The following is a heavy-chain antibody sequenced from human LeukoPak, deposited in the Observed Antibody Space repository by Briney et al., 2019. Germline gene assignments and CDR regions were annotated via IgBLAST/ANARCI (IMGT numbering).Heavy chain of an antibody. J-gene: IGHJ3*02. CDR1: GFTFSSYW. CDR3: AKDAPGYSSLSTDAFDI. Sequence: RGSLRLSCAASGFTFSSYWMHWVRQAPGKGLVWVSRIKSDGSSTTYADSVKGRFTISTDNAKNTLYLQMSSLRAEDTAVYYCAKDAPGYSSLSTDAFDIWGQGTVVTVSS. CDR2: IKSDGSST. D-gene: IGHD5-18*01. V-gene: IGHV3-74*01.